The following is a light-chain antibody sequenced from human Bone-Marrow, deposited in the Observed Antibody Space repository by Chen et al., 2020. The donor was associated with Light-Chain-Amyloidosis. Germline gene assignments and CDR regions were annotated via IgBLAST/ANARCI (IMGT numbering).Light chain of an antibody. V-gene: IGKV3D-15*02. Sequence: EVVMMQSPATLSLSPGERATLSCRASQNVGSSLAWYQQKPGQAPRLLIHGASTRATDIPARFSGSGSGTEFIFSISGLQSEDFAVYYCHQYNNCPYTFGQGTKLEIK. CDR2: GAS. CDR3: HQYNNCPYT. CDR1: QNVGSS. J-gene: IGKJ2*01.